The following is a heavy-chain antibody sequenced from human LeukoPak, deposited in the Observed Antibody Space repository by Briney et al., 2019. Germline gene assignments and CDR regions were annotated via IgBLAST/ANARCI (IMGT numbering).Heavy chain of an antibody. CDR3: ARNHAPGSAFDI. J-gene: IGHJ3*02. CDR1: GFTFSSYG. D-gene: IGHD1-14*01. V-gene: IGHV3-23*01. Sequence: GGSLRLSCAASGFTFSSYGMSWVRQAPGKGLEWVSAISGSGGSTYYADSVKGRFTISRDNSKNTLYLQMNSLRAEDTAVYYCARNHAPGSAFDIWGQGTMVTVSS. CDR2: ISGSGGST.